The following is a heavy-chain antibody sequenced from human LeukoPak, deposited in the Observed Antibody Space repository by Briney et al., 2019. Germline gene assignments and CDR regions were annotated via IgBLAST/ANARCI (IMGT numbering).Heavy chain of an antibody. Sequence: GGSLRLSCAASGFTVSSNYMSWVRQAPGKGLEWVSVIYSGGSTYYADSVKGRFTISRDNSKNTLYLQMDSLRAEDTAVYYCARVPGRQLVIDPWGQGTLVTVSS. CDR2: IYSGGST. CDR3: ARVPGRQLVIDP. J-gene: IGHJ5*02. CDR1: GFTVSSNY. D-gene: IGHD6-13*01. V-gene: IGHV3-66*01.